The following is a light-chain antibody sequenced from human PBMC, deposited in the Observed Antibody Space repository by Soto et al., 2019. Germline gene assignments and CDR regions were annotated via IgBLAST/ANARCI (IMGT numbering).Light chain of an antibody. CDR2: GAS. CDR3: QQYGSSPPIT. CDR1: QSVSSSY. V-gene: IGKV3-20*01. Sequence: EIVLTQSPCTLSLSPGERATLSSRASQSVSSSYLAWYQQKPGQAPRLLIYGASSRATGIPDRFSGSGSGTDFTLTISRLEPEVFAVYYCQQYGSSPPITFGGGTKVEIK. J-gene: IGKJ4*01.